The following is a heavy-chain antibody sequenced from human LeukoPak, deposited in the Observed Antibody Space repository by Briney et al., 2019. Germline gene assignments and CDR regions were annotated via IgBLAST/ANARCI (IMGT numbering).Heavy chain of an antibody. Sequence: PSETLSLTCTVSGASISSYYWSWLRQPPGKGLEWIGDIYYSGSIKYNPSLKSRVTMSVDTSKNQFSLKLSSVIAADTAIYYCARENPSGYYNRPIDYWGQGTLVTVSS. D-gene: IGHD3-22*01. J-gene: IGHJ4*02. V-gene: IGHV4-59*01. CDR1: GASISSYY. CDR3: ARENPSGYYNRPIDY. CDR2: IYYSGSI.